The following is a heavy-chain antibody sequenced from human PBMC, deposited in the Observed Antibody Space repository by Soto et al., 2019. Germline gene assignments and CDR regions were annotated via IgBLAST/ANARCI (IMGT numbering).Heavy chain of an antibody. Sequence: EVQLVESGGGLVKPGGSLRLSCAASGFTFSSYSMNWVRQAPGKGLEWVSSISSSSSYIYYADSVKGRFTISRDNAKNSLYLQMNSLRAEDTAVYYCARYSSSWLQGGMDVWGQGTTVTVSS. D-gene: IGHD6-13*01. CDR2: ISSSSSYI. V-gene: IGHV3-21*01. CDR3: ARYSSSWLQGGMDV. J-gene: IGHJ6*02. CDR1: GFTFSSYS.